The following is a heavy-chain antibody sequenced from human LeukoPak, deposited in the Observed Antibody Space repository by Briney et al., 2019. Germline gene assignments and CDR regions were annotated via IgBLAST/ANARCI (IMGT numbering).Heavy chain of an antibody. CDR1: GGSISSGDYY. D-gene: IGHD1-26*01. CDR2: IYYSGST. Sequence: SQTLSLTCTVSGGSISSGDYYWNWIRQPPGKGLEWIGYIYYSGSTYYNPSLKSRVTISVDTSKNQFSLKLSSVTAADTAVYYCARSIVGATLFDYWGQGTLVTVSS. V-gene: IGHV4-30-4*01. J-gene: IGHJ4*02. CDR3: ARSIVGATLFDY.